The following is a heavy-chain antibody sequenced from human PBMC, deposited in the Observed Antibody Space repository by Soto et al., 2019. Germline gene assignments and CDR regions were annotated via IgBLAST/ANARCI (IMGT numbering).Heavy chain of an antibody. D-gene: IGHD3-22*01. J-gene: IGHJ4*02. CDR1: GFTFTSSA. Sequence: VASVKVSCKASGFTFTSSAVQWVRQARGQRLEWIGWIVVGSGNTNYAQKFQERVTITRDMSTSTAYMELSSLRSEDTAVYYCAAEYRGYYDSSGYWSQDYWGQGTLVTVSS. CDR3: AAEYRGYYDSSGYWSQDY. CDR2: IVVGSGNT. V-gene: IGHV1-58*01.